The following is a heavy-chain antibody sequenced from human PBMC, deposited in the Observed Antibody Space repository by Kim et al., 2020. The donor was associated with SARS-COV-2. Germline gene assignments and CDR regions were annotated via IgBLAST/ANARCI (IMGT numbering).Heavy chain of an antibody. CDR2: ISSSGSTI. J-gene: IGHJ6*02. D-gene: IGHD3-3*01. CDR1: GFTFSSYE. CDR3: ARVSMYYDFWSGYDYYGMDV. V-gene: IGHV3-48*03. Sequence: GGSLRLSCAASGFTFSSYEMNWVRQAPGKGLEWVSYISSSGSTIYYADSVKGRFTISRDNAKNSLYLQMNSLRAEDTAVYYCARVSMYYDFWSGYDYYGMDVWGQGTTVTVSS.